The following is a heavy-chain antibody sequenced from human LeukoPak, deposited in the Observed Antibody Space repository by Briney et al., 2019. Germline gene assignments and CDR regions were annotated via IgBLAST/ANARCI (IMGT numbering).Heavy chain of an antibody. Sequence: SETLSLTCAVYGGSFSGYYWSWIRQPPGKGLEWIGEINHSGSTNYNPSLKSRGTISVDTSKNQFSLKLSSVTAADTAVYYCARGLVAGNWFDPWGQGTLVTVSS. CDR1: GGSFSGYY. V-gene: IGHV4-34*01. CDR2: INHSGST. J-gene: IGHJ5*02. CDR3: ARGLVAGNWFDP. D-gene: IGHD6-19*01.